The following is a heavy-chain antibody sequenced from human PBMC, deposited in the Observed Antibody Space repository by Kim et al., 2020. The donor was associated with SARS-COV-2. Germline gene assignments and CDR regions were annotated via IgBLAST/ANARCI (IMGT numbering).Heavy chain of an antibody. Sequence: TNDAQKLQGRVTMTTDTSTSTAYMELRSLRSDDTAVYYCARLLVGATFDYWGQGTLVTVSS. CDR2: T. CDR3: ARLLVGATFDY. J-gene: IGHJ4*02. D-gene: IGHD1-26*01. V-gene: IGHV1-18*01.